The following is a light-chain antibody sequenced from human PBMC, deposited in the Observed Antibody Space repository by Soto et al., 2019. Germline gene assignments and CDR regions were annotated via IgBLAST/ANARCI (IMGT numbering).Light chain of an antibody. Sequence: EIVLTQSPGTLSLSPGERATLSCRASQTVSSSYLAWYQQKPGQAPRLLIYGASGRATGIPDRFSGSGSGTDFTLTISRLEPEDFAMYYCQQYSPPKTFGQGTKVDIK. CDR2: GAS. CDR1: QTVSSSY. J-gene: IGKJ1*01. CDR3: QQYSPPKT. V-gene: IGKV3-20*01.